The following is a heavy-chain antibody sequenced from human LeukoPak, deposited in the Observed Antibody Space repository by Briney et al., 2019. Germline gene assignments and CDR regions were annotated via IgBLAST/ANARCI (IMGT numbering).Heavy chain of an antibody. V-gene: IGHV3-30*02. J-gene: IGHJ4*02. CDR2: IRYDGSNK. D-gene: IGHD3-16*02. CDR3: AKSASGFGGVIVILGLDY. CDR1: GFTFSSYG. Sequence: PGGSLRLPCAASGFTFSSYGMHWVRQAPGKGLEWVAFIRYDGSNKYYADSVKGRFTISRDNSKNTLYLQMNSLRAEDTAVYYCAKSASGFGGVIVILGLDYWGQGTLVTVSS.